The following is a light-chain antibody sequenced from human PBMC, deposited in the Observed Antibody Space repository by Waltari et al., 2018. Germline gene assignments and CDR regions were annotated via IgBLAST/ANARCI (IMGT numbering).Light chain of an antibody. J-gene: IGLJ2*01. Sequence: QSALTQPASVSGSPGQSITISCTGTGNEVGAYNSVSWYQQHPGKAPKLMLYDATNRASGVSSRFSGSKSGNTASLTISGLQAEDEADYYCSAYAIAITPVLFGGGTKVTVL. CDR1: GNEVGAYNS. CDR2: DAT. V-gene: IGLV2-14*01. CDR3: SAYAIAITPVL.